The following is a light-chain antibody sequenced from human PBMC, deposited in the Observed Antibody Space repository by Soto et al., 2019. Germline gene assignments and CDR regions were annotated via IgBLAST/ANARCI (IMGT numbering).Light chain of an antibody. CDR1: SSDIGNYNY. V-gene: IGLV2-14*01. CDR3: CSYSSSTTSPWV. J-gene: IGLJ3*02. Sequence: QSALTQPASVSGPPGQSITISCIGSSSDIGNYNYVSWYQQHPGKAPKVIIYEVSSRPSGVSHRFSGSKSGNTASLTISGLQAEDEADYYCCSYSSSTTSPWVFGGGTKVTVL. CDR2: EVS.